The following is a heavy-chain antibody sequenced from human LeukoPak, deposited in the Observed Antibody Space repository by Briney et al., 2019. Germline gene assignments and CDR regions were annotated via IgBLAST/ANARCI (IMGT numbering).Heavy chain of an antibody. J-gene: IGHJ4*02. CDR1: GFTFSTYW. Sequence: GGSLRLSCAAPGFTFSTYWMSWVRQAPGKGLEWVANIKQDGSEKYYVDSVKGRFTISRDNAKNSLFLQMKSLRADDTAVYYCARDLTARPYGSGSFDFWGQGTLITVSS. CDR2: IKQDGSEK. V-gene: IGHV3-7*01. D-gene: IGHD3-10*01. CDR3: ARDLTARPYGSGSFDF.